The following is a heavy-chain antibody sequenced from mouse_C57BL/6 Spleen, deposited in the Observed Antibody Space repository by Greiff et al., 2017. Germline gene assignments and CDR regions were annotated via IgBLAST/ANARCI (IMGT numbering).Heavy chain of an antibody. CDR1: GYAFSSYW. D-gene: IGHD3-3*01. CDR3: AREGDFLSPRWYFDV. V-gene: IGHV1-80*01. Sequence: VQLQQSGASVKISCKASGYAFSSYWMNWVKQRPGKGLEWIGQIYPGDGDTNYNGKFKGKATLTADKSSSTAYMQLSRLTSEDSAVYFCAREGDFLSPRWYFDVWCTGTTVTVSS. CDR2: IYPGDGDT. J-gene: IGHJ1*03.